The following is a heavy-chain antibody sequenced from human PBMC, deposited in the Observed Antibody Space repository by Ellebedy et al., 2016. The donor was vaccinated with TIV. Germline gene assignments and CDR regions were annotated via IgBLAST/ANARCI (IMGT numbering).Heavy chain of an antibody. Sequence: GGSLRLSXAASGFTFATYAMSWVRQAPGKGLEWVSAISGSGDNTYYADSVKGRFTISRDNSKNTLYLQLNSLRAEDTAIYYGVAFTVNFDFWGQGTLVTVSS. CDR1: GFTFATYA. CDR3: VAFTVNFDF. D-gene: IGHD3-3*02. CDR2: ISGSGDNT. V-gene: IGHV3-23*01. J-gene: IGHJ4*02.